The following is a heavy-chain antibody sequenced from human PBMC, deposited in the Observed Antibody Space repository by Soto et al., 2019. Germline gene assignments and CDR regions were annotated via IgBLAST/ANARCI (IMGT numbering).Heavy chain of an antibody. D-gene: IGHD3-22*01. V-gene: IGHV1-18*01. Sequence: ASENVSCKASGYTFASYGISWVRQAPGQGLEWMGWISAYNGNTNYAQKLQGRVTMTTDTSTSTAYMELRSLRSDDTAVYYCARGTYYYDSSGYWDPFYYYGMDVWGQGTTVTVSS. CDR3: ARGTYYYDSSGYWDPFYYYGMDV. CDR1: GYTFASYG. J-gene: IGHJ6*02. CDR2: ISAYNGNT.